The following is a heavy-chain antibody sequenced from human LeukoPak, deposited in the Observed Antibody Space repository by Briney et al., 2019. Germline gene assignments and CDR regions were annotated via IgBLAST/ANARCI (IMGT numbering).Heavy chain of an antibody. D-gene: IGHD5-24*01. V-gene: IGHV4-59*08. Sequence: SQTLSLTCSVSNGSFSTHYWGWIRQPPGKRLEWIGYIFYSESSNTNYNPSLNGRVTISVDTSKNQFSLTLNSVTAADTAVYYCARAGDGYYYYYYMDVWGKGTTVTVSS. CDR3: ARAGDGYYYYYYMDV. CDR2: IFYSESSNT. J-gene: IGHJ6*03. CDR1: NGSFSTHY.